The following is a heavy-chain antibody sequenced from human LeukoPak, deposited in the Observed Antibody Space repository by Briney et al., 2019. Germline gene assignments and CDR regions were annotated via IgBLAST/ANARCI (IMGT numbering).Heavy chain of an antibody. CDR2: ISPSADST. Sequence: QPGGSLRLSCAASGFTFDDYAMHWVRQAPGKGLEWVSGISPSADSTPYADSVKGRFAISRDNSKNTVYLQMDSLRAEDTAVYYCAKRESSSSWYNYFDYWGQGTLVTVSS. V-gene: IGHV3-23*01. CDR3: AKRESSSSWYNYFDY. D-gene: IGHD6-13*01. J-gene: IGHJ4*02. CDR1: GFTFDDYA.